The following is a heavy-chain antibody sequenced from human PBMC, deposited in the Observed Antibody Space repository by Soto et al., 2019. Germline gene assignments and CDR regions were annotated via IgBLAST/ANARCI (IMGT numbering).Heavy chain of an antibody. CDR1: GYAFTTYG. Sequence: QVHLVQSGAEVKKPGASVKVSCKGSGYAFTTYGITWVRQAPGQGLEWMGWLSAHNGNTNYAQKLQGRVTVTRDTSTSTAYMELRSLRSDVTAVYYCARGRYGDYWGQGALVTVSS. CDR3: ARGRYGDY. J-gene: IGHJ4*02. D-gene: IGHD1-1*01. V-gene: IGHV1-18*01. CDR2: LSAHNGNT.